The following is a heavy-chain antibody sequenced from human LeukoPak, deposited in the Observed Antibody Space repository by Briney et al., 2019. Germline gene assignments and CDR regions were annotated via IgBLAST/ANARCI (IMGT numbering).Heavy chain of an antibody. D-gene: IGHD5-18*01. Sequence: SVKVSCKASGGTFSSYAISWVRQAPGQGLEWMGGIIPIFGTANYAQKFQGRVTITADESTSTAYMELRSLRSDDTAMYYCARVSPHRKISYGYQNWFDPWGQGTLVTVSS. CDR3: ARVSPHRKISYGYQNWFDP. CDR1: GGTFSSYA. V-gene: IGHV1-69*13. J-gene: IGHJ5*02. CDR2: IIPIFGTA.